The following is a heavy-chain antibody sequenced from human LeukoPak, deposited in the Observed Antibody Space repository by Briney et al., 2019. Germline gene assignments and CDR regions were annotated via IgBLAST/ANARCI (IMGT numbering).Heavy chain of an antibody. D-gene: IGHD3-16*01. CDR1: GFTFSYYS. V-gene: IGHV3-48*04. CDR3: ARVIGSYGDSAY. Sequence: HPGGSLRLSCAASGFTFSYYSMNWVRQAPGKGLEWLSYISSTSSAIYYADSLKGRFTISRDNAKNSLYLQMNSLRAEDTAVYYCARVIGSYGDSAYWGQGTLVTVSS. J-gene: IGHJ4*02. CDR2: ISSTSSAI.